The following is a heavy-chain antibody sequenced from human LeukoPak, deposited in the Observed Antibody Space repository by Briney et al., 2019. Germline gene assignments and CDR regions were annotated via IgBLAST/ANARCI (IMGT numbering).Heavy chain of an antibody. CDR3: ARAAQEGFDY. V-gene: IGHV4-30-2*01. Sequence: PSETLSLTCAVSGGSTSSGGYSWSWIRQPPGKGLEWIGYIYHSGSTYYNPSLKSRVTISVDRSKNQFSLKLSSVTAADTAVYYCARAAQEGFDYWGQGTLVTVSS. CDR2: IYHSGST. J-gene: IGHJ4*02. CDR1: GGSTSSGGYS. D-gene: IGHD6-25*01.